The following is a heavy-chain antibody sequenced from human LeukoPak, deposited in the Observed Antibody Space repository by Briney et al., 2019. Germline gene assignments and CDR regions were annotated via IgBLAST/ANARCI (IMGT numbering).Heavy chain of an antibody. CDR3: ARVGGGGYNYEAFDI. CDR2: ISSGSSYI. J-gene: IGHJ3*02. Sequence: GGSLRLSCAASGFTFSSYSMNWVRQAPGKGLEWVPSISSGSSYIYYADSVKGRFTISRDNAKNSLYLQMNSLRAEDTAVYYCARVGGGGYNYEAFDIWGQGTMVTVSS. CDR1: GFTFSSYS. V-gene: IGHV3-21*01. D-gene: IGHD5-24*01.